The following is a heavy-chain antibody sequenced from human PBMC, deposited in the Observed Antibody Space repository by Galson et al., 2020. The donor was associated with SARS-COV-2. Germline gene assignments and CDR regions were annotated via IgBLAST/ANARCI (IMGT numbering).Heavy chain of an antibody. V-gene: IGHV4-30-4*01. J-gene: IGHJ6*02. CDR2: IYYSGST. CDR3: ARDGYYDFWSGSPHNYGMDV. D-gene: IGHD3-3*01. Sequence: EISETLSLTCTVSGGSISSGDYYWSWIRQPPGKGLEWIGYIYYSGSTYYNPSLKSRVTISVDTSKNQFSLKLSSVTAADTAVYYCARDGYYDFWSGSPHNYGMDVWGQGTTVTVSS. CDR1: GGSISSGDYY.